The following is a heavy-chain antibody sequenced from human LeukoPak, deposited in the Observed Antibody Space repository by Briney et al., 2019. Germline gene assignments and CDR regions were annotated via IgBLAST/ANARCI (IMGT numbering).Heavy chain of an antibody. CDR2: IYYSGTT. D-gene: IGHD3-16*01. V-gene: IGHV4-59*01. Sequence: SETLSLTCSVSDXSINTYYWTWIRLSPGKGLDWIGYIYYSGTTNYNPSLKSRVSMSVDTSRNQFSLRLSSVTAADTAIYYCARGTVQMGMGERFFDFWGQGTLVTVSS. CDR3: ARGTVQMGMGERFFDF. J-gene: IGHJ4*02. CDR1: DXSINTYY.